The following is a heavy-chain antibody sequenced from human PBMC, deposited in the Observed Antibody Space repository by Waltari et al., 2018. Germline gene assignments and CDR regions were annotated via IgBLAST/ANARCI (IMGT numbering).Heavy chain of an antibody. V-gene: IGHV4-59*01. CDR2: IYYSGST. D-gene: IGHD2-2*01. Sequence: QVQLQESGPGLVKPSETLSLTCTVSGGSISSYYWSWIRQPPGKGLEWIGYIYYSGSTNYNPSLKSRVTISVDTSKNQFSLKLSSVTAADTAVYYCARLGIPAAIYYYYYMDVWGKGTTVTISS. CDR3: ARLGIPAAIYYYYYMDV. J-gene: IGHJ6*03. CDR1: GGSISSYY.